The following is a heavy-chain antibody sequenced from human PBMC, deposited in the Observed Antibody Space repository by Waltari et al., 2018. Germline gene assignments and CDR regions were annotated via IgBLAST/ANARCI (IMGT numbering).Heavy chain of an antibody. J-gene: IGHJ4*02. Sequence: EVQLVESGGGLVQPGGSLRLSCAASGFAFSAYSLHWVLQAPGKGLEWVSYISRTGTIYYADSVKGRFTISRDNAKSSLFLQMNSLRAEDTAVYYCVRNPDALDYWGQGTLVTVSS. CDR3: VRNPDALDY. CDR1: GFAFSAYS. V-gene: IGHV3-48*04. CDR2: ISRTGTI. D-gene: IGHD2-8*01.